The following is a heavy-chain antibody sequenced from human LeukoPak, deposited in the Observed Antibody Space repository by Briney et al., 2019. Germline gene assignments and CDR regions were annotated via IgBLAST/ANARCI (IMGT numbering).Heavy chain of an antibody. Sequence: GGSLRLSCVASGLTFNSHSMSWVRQAPGMGLEWVSVVSTNGDVTFYADSVKGRFTIPRDNSKNTLFLQMNSLRAEDTAVYYCAKLSLSGRSQSADYWGQGTLVTVSS. CDR1: GLTFNSHS. J-gene: IGHJ4*02. V-gene: IGHV3-23*01. D-gene: IGHD3-10*01. CDR3: AKLSLSGRSQSADY. CDR2: VSTNGDVT.